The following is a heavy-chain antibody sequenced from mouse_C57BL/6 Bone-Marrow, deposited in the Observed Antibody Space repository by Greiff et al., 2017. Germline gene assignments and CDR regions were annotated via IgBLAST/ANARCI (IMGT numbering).Heavy chain of an antibody. CDR2: IDPSAGYT. D-gene: IGHD2-2*01. V-gene: IGHV1-50*01. Sequence: QVQLQQPGAELVKPGASVKLSCKASGYTFTSYWMQWVKQRPGQGLEWIGEIDPSAGYTTYNQKFKGKATLTVDTSSSTAYMQLSSLTSEDSAVYYCARGGLRRRRRVVWDYWGQGTTLTVSS. J-gene: IGHJ2*01. CDR1: GYTFTSYW. CDR3: ARGGLRRRRRVVWDY.